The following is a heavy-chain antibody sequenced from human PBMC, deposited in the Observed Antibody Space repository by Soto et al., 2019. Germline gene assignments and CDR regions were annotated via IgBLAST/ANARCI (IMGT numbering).Heavy chain of an antibody. CDR2: IKQDETEK. V-gene: IGHV3-7*04. J-gene: IGHJ4*02. CDR3: ARLVSAAANDY. Sequence: EVQLVESGGGLVQPGGSLRLSCAASGFTFSSYWMSWVRQAPGKGLEWVANIKQDETEKYYVDSVKGRFTISRDNAKNSLYLQMNSLRAEDTAVYYCARLVSAAANDYRGQGPLVTVSS. CDR1: GFTFSSYW. D-gene: IGHD1-26*01.